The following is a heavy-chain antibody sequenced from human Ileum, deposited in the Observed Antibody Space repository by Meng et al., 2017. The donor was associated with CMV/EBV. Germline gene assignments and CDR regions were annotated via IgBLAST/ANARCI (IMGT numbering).Heavy chain of an antibody. CDR2: IIPAGNT. CDR3: ARELGTPGQWHLDL. J-gene: IGHJ2*01. CDR1: GFTFSSYD. V-gene: IGHV3-13*01. Sequence: GESLKISCVASGFTFSSYDMHWDRQVKGKGLEWVSGIIPAGNTNYPDSIKGRFTITRENVKSSLYLQMDSMRAEDKAVYYCARELGTPGQWHLDLWGRGTLVTVSS. D-gene: IGHD7-27*01.